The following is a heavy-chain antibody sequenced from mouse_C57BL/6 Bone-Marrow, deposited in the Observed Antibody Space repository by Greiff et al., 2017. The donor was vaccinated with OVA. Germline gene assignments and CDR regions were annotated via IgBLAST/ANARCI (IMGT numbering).Heavy chain of an antibody. Sequence: VQLQQPGAELVKPGASVKLSCKASGYTFTSYWMQWVKQRPGQGLEWIGEIDPSDSYTNYNQKFKGKATLTVDTSSSTAYMQLSSLTSEDSAVYYCARSYGPYFDYWGQGTTLTVSS. V-gene: IGHV1-50*01. CDR3: ARSYGPYFDY. J-gene: IGHJ2*01. CDR1: GYTFTSYW. CDR2: IDPSDSYT. D-gene: IGHD1-1*02.